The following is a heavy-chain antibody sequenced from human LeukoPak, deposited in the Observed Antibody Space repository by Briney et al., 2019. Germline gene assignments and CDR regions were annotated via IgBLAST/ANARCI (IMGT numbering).Heavy chain of an antibody. J-gene: IGHJ4*02. CDR1: GGTFIRYA. Sequence: SVKVSCKASGGTFIRYAISWVRQAPGQGLEWMGGITPMFGTANYAQKFQGRVTITADESTSTAYMELSSLRSEDTAVYYCARDAAIYDTSAYYYLWWGQGTLVTVSS. V-gene: IGHV1-69*13. D-gene: IGHD3-22*01. CDR2: ITPMFGTA. CDR3: ARDAAIYDTSAYYYLW.